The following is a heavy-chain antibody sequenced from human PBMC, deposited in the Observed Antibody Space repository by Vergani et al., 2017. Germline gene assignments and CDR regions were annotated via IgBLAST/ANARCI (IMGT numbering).Heavy chain of an antibody. CDR3: ATDEGVSXYYSRGYYYYGMDV. Sequence: QVQLVQSGAEVKKPGSSVKVSCKASGGTFSSYAISWVRQAPGQGLEWMGRIIPIFGTANYAQKFQGRVTITADESTSTAYMELSSLRSEDTAVYYCATDEGVSXYYSRGYYYYGMDVWGQGTTVTVSS. CDR1: GGTFSSYA. J-gene: IGHJ6*01. CDR2: IIPIFGTA. V-gene: IGHV1-69*18. D-gene: IGHD3-22*01.